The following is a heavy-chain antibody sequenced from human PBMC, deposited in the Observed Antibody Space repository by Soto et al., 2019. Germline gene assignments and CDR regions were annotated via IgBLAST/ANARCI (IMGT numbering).Heavy chain of an antibody. J-gene: IGHJ6*02. CDR3: ARDSDFSAAGTAGRGAYYYYGMDV. CDR2: INPNSGGT. D-gene: IGHD6-13*01. CDR1: GYTFTGYY. V-gene: IGHV1-2*04. Sequence: ASVKVSCKASGYTFTGYYMHWVLQAPGQGLEWMGWINPNSGGTNYAQKFQGWVTMTRDTSISTAYMELSRLRSDDTAVYYCARDSDFSAAGTAGRGAYYYYGMDVWGQGTTVTVSS.